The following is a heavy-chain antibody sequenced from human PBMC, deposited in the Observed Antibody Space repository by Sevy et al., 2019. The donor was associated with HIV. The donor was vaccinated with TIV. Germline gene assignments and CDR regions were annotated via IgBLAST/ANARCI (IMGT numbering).Heavy chain of an antibody. CDR2: ISYDGSNK. CDR3: ARATYYDILTGYYRDIYYYYYGMDV. V-gene: IGHV3-30-3*01. D-gene: IGHD3-9*01. CDR1: GFTFSSYA. Sequence: GGSLRLSCAASGFTFSSYAMHWVRQAPGKGLEWVAVISYDGSNKYYADSVKGRFTISRDNSKNTLYLQMNSLRAEDTAVYYCARATYYDILTGYYRDIYYYYYGMDVWGQGTTVTVSS. J-gene: IGHJ6*02.